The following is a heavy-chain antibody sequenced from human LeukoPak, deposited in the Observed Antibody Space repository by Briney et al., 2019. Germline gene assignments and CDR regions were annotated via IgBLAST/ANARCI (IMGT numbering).Heavy chain of an antibody. CDR2: IYYSGST. D-gene: IGHD6-19*01. CDR3: ARRSAVAGYFDY. J-gene: IGHJ4*02. CDR1: GVSINSYY. Sequence: SETLSLTCTVSGVSINSYYWSWMPQPPRKGLEGIGYIYYSGSTNYNPSLKSRVTISVDTFKNQFSLKLSSVTAADTAVYYCARRSAVAGYFDYWGQGTLVTVSS. V-gene: IGHV4-59*08.